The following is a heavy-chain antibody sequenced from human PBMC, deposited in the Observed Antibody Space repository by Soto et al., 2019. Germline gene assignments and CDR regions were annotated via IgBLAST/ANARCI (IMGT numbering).Heavy chain of an antibody. Sequence: SVKVSCKASGGTFSSYTISWVRQAPGQGLEWMGRIIPILGIANYAQKFQGRVTIAADKSTSTAYMELSSLRSEDTAVYYCARDLGEIAARPNYFDYWGQGTLVTVSS. V-gene: IGHV1-69*04. CDR1: GGTFSSYT. CDR2: IIPILGIA. CDR3: ARDLGEIAARPNYFDY. J-gene: IGHJ4*02. D-gene: IGHD6-6*01.